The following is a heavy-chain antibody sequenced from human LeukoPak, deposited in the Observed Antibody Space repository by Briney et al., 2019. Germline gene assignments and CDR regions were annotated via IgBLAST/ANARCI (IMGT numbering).Heavy chain of an antibody. CDR3: ARDVAAAGLFDY. D-gene: IGHD6-13*01. CDR2: ISSSSSYI. V-gene: IGHV3-21*01. J-gene: IGHJ4*02. Sequence: PGGSLRLSCAASGFTFSSYSMNWVRQAPGKGLEWVSSISSSSSYIYYADSVKGRLTISRDNAKNSLYLQMNSLRAEDTAVYYCARDVAAAGLFDYWGQGTLVTVSS. CDR1: GFTFSSYS.